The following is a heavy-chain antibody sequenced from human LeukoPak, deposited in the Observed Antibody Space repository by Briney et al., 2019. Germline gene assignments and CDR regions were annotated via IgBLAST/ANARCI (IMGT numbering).Heavy chain of an antibody. V-gene: IGHV1-18*01. J-gene: IGHJ6*03. Sequence: GASVKVSCKASGYTFTSYGISWVRQAPGQGLEWMGWISAYNGNTNYAQKFQGRVTITADKSTSTAYMELSSLRSEDTAVYYCARDVTTPYYYYMDVWGKGTTVTVSS. CDR2: ISAYNGNT. CDR3: ARDVTTPYYYYMDV. CDR1: GYTFTSYG. D-gene: IGHD3-3*01.